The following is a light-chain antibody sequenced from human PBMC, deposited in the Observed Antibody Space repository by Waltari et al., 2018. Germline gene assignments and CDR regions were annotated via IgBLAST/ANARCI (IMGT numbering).Light chain of an antibody. J-gene: IGKJ1*01. CDR2: KAS. Sequence: DIQMTQSPSTVSASVGDRVTITCRASQSINSWLAWYQQKPGKAPKLLLYKASTLESGVPSRFSGSGSETEFTLTISSLQPDDFATYYCHQYNSYSAFGQGTKVEVK. CDR1: QSINSW. V-gene: IGKV1-5*03. CDR3: HQYNSYSA.